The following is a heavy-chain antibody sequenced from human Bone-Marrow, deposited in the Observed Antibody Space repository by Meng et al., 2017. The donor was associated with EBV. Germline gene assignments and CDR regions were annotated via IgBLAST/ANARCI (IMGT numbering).Heavy chain of an antibody. J-gene: IGHJ4*02. CDR1: GYTFTSYG. Sequence: VQLVQSGVVVKKPGASVKISCKASGYTFTSYGVTWVRQAPGQGLEWMGGLIPMSDAPHYAQKFQGRVTITADESTSTHYMDLSGLRSEDTAVYYCASESGRGFTPDYWGQGTLVTVSS. V-gene: IGHV1-69*13. D-gene: IGHD3-10*01. CDR2: LIPMSDAP. CDR3: ASESGRGFTPDY.